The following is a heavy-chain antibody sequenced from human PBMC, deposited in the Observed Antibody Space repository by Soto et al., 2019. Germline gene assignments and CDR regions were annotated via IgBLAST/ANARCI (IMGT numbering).Heavy chain of an antibody. V-gene: IGHV4-39*01. CDR1: GGSISSSSYY. CDR3: ARTARSIAAAGKGY. J-gene: IGHJ4*02. CDR2: IYYSGST. D-gene: IGHD6-13*01. Sequence: SETLSLTCTVSGGSISSSSYYWGWIRQPPGKGLEWIGSIYYSGSTYYNPSLKSRVTISVDTSKNQFSLKLSPVTAADTAVYYCARTARSIAAAGKGYWGQGTLVTVSS.